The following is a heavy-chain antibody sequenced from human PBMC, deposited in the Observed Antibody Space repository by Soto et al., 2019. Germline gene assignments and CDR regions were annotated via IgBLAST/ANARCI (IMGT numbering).Heavy chain of an antibody. D-gene: IGHD2-15*01. J-gene: IGHJ3*02. CDR2: IYRSGSF. CDR3: ARADCSGGSCYPGGRSFDI. CDR1: GGFVSSAGYS. V-gene: IGHV4-30-2*01. Sequence: SENLSLTCSVSGGFVSSAGYSWNWIRQPPGKGMEWIGYIYRSGSFFYQPSLKSRVTISVDMSKNQFSLKLTSVTAADTAVYFCARADCSGGSCYPGGRSFDIWGQGTVVTVS.